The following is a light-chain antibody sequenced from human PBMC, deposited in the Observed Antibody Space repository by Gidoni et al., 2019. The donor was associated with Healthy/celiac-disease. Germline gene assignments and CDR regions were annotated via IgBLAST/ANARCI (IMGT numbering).Light chain of an antibody. Sequence: DIVMTQSLDSLAVSLGERATSNRNSSQIVLSSSNNKNYLAWYQQKPGQPPKLLIYGASTRESGVPDRFSGSGSGTDFTLTISSLQAEDVAVYYCQQYDSTPWTFGQGTKVEIK. J-gene: IGKJ1*01. CDR1: QIVLSSSNNKNY. V-gene: IGKV4-1*01. CDR2: GAS. CDR3: QQYDSTPWT.